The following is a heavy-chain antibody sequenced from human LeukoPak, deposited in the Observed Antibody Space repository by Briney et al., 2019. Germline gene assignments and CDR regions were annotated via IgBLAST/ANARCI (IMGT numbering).Heavy chain of an antibody. CDR3: ARLRRNSDKSGFYYYYDY. CDR2: INTVASYI. CDR1: GITFSSSE. J-gene: IGHJ4*02. V-gene: IGHV3-21*06. Sequence: GGSLRLSCAASGITFSSSEMNWVRQGPGKGLEWVSSINTVASYIYYADSVKGRFTISRDNAKNSLYLQMNSLRAEDAGVYYCARLRRNSDKSGFYYYYDYWGQGTLVTVSS. D-gene: IGHD3-22*01.